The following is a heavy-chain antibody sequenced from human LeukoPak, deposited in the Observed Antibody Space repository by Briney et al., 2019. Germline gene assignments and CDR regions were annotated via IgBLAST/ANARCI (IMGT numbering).Heavy chain of an antibody. D-gene: IGHD1-26*01. CDR2: VFSRGTT. V-gene: IGHV4-59*08. CDR1: DGPMNNYY. Sequence: PSETLSLTCSVSDGPMNNYYGKWIRESPEKGVEGIGFVFSRGTTNYNPSFKSRLSMSIDTSKMQFSLRLSSVTAADTAVYFCARSWAAKWELPGQFDSWGQGRLVSVSS. CDR3: ARSWAAKWELPGQFDS. J-gene: IGHJ4*02.